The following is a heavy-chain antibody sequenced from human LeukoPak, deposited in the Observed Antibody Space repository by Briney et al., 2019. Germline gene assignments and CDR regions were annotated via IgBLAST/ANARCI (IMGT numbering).Heavy chain of an antibody. D-gene: IGHD1-7*01. Sequence: NPSETLSLTCAVYGGSFSGYYWSWIRQPPGKGLEWIGEINHSGSTNYNPSLKSRVTISVDTSKNQFSLKLSSVTAADTAVYYCARRVRNYVRSGDWFDPWGQGTLVTVSS. CDR1: GGSFSGYY. J-gene: IGHJ5*02. CDR3: ARRVRNYVRSGDWFDP. V-gene: IGHV4-34*01. CDR2: INHSGST.